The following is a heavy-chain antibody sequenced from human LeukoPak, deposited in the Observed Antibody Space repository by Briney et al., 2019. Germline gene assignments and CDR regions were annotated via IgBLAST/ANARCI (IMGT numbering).Heavy chain of an antibody. CDR1: GYTFRTSW. D-gene: IGHD3-10*01. Sequence: GESLKISCKASGYTFRTSWIGWVRLMPGKGLEWMAITYPGDSDTKYGPSFQGQVSISVDTFISTAYLLCSRLKASATAIYYCVMGGYYPGYFDHWGQGTLVTVSS. CDR2: TYPGDSDT. V-gene: IGHV5-51*01. CDR3: VMGGYYPGYFDH. J-gene: IGHJ4*02.